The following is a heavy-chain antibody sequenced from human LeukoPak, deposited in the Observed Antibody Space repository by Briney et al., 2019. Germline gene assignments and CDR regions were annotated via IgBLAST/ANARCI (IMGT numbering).Heavy chain of an antibody. Sequence: ASVKVSCKASGYTFTSYGISWLRQAPGQGLEWMGWISAYNGNTNYAQKLQGRGTMITDTSTSTAYMELSSLRSDDTAVYYCARAGTYYDFWSGYYNKDYWGQGTLVTVSS. J-gene: IGHJ4*02. CDR3: ARAGTYYDFWSGYYNKDY. CDR2: ISAYNGNT. CDR1: GYTFTSYG. D-gene: IGHD3-3*01. V-gene: IGHV1-18*01.